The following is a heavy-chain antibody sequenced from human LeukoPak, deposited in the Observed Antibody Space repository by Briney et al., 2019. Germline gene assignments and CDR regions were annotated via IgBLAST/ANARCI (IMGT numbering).Heavy chain of an antibody. CDR3: ARQRYYYDSSGYYYSDAFDI. CDR2: MNPNSGNT. J-gene: IGHJ3*02. CDR1: GYTFTSYD. V-gene: IGHV1-8*03. Sequence: ASVKVSCKASGYTFTSYDINWVRQATGQGLEWMGRMNPNSGNTGYAQKFQGRVTITRNTSISTAYMELSSLRSEDTAVYYCARQRYYYDSSGYYYSDAFDIWGQGTMVTVSS. D-gene: IGHD3-22*01.